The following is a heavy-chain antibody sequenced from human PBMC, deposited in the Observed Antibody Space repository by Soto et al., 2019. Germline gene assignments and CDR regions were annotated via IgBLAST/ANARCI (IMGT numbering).Heavy chain of an antibody. CDR1: GFTFSSYS. D-gene: IGHD1-1*01. J-gene: IGHJ4*02. Sequence: GGSLRLSCAASGFTFSSYSMNWVRQAPGKGLEWVSSISSSSSYIYYADSVKGRFTISRDNAKNSLYLQMNSLRAEDTAVYYCAKLSPQGVHYWGQGTLVTVSS. CDR2: ISSSSSYI. V-gene: IGHV3-21*04. CDR3: AKLSPQGVHY.